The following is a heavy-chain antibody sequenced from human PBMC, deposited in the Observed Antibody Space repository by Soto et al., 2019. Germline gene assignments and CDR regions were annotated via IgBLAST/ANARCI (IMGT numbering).Heavy chain of an antibody. CDR2: ISWNSGKV. CDR3: AKMVTWDSSGYYQGGFDC. D-gene: IGHD3-22*01. J-gene: IGHJ4*02. Sequence: EMHLVESGGGLVQPGRSLTISCAASGFTFEDYAMHWVRQAPGKDLEWVSGISWNSGKVIYADSVKGRFTISRDNAKNSLFLQMNSLRPEDTALYYCAKMVTWDSSGYYQGGFDCWGQGTLVTVSS. CDR1: GFTFEDYA. V-gene: IGHV3-9*01.